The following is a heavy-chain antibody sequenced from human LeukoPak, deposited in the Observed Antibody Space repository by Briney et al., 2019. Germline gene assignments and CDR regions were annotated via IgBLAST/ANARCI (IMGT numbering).Heavy chain of an antibody. J-gene: IGHJ4*02. CDR1: GFTFSSYS. Sequence: GGSLILSCAASGFTFSSYSMNWVRQAPGKGLEWVSYISSSSSTIYYADSVKGRFTISRDNAKNSLYLQMNSLRAEDTAVYYCARGAWRCYDFWSGQIDYWGQGTLVTVSS. D-gene: IGHD3-3*01. CDR2: ISSSSSTI. V-gene: IGHV3-48*01. CDR3: ARGAWRCYDFWSGQIDY.